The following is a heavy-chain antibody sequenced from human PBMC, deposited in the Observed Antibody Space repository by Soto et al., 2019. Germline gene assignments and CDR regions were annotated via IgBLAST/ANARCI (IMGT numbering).Heavy chain of an antibody. CDR2: ISAYNGNT. J-gene: IGHJ6*02. CDR1: GYTFTSYG. V-gene: IGHV1-18*04. CDR3: AMNEGAARPSYYYGMDV. D-gene: IGHD6-6*01. Sequence: QVQLVQSGAEVKKPGASVKVSCKASGYTFTSYGISWVRQAPGQGLEWMGWISAYNGNTNYAQKLQGRVTMTKDTSTSTAYMELRSLRSDDTAVYYCAMNEGAARPSYYYGMDVWGQGTTVTVSS.